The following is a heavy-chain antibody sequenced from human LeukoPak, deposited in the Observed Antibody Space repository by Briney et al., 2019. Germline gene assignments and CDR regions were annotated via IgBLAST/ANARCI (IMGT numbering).Heavy chain of an antibody. CDR3: ARDPGPYCTTTSCYVDY. J-gene: IGHJ4*02. CDR2: IYYSGYT. D-gene: IGHD2-2*01. V-gene: IGHV4-59*01. Sequence: SETLSLTCTVSGASISSYYWSWIRQPPGKGLEWIGCIYYSGYTNYNPSLKSRVTMSVDTSKNQFSLKVSSMTAADTAVYYCARDPGPYCTTTSCYVDYWGRGTLVTVSS. CDR1: GASISSYY.